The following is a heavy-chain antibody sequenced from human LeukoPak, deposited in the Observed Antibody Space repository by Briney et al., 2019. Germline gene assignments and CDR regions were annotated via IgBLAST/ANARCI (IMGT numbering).Heavy chain of an antibody. CDR1: GFTFSDYY. V-gene: IGHV3-11*01. Sequence: TGGSLRLSCAASGFTFSDYYMSWIRQAPEKGLEWVSYISSSGSTIYYADSVKGRFTISRDNAKNSLYLQMNSLRAEDTAVYYCARAGPMIDDALDIWGQGTMVTVSS. CDR2: ISSSGSTI. D-gene: IGHD3-22*01. J-gene: IGHJ3*02. CDR3: ARAGPMIDDALDI.